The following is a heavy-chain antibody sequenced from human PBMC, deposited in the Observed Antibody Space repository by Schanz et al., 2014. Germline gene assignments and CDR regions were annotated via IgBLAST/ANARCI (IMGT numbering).Heavy chain of an antibody. D-gene: IGHD2-2*01. J-gene: IGHJ4*02. Sequence: QVQLQESGPGLVKPSGTLSLTCAVSGRSISSYYWSWIRQPPGKGLEWIGEINNSGSTNYNPSLKSRVTISLDKSRSQFSLTLNAVTAADTAVYYCARDERDLPRSLFVFWGQGTLVTVSS. CDR3: ARDERDLPRSLFVF. V-gene: IGHV4-59*12. CDR2: INNSGST. CDR1: GRSISSYY.